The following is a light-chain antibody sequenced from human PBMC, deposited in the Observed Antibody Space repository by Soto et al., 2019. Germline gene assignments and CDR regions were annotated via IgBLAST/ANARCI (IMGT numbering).Light chain of an antibody. CDR3: SSYTSSTNLDVV. J-gene: IGLJ2*01. CDR1: SSDVGGHNY. V-gene: IGLV2-14*01. Sequence: QSALTQPASVSGSPGQSITISCTGTSSDVGGHNYVSWYQQHPGTAPKLMIYEVTNRPSGVSNRFSGSKSDNTASLTISGLQAEDEADYYCSSYTSSTNLDVVFGGGTKVTVL. CDR2: EVT.